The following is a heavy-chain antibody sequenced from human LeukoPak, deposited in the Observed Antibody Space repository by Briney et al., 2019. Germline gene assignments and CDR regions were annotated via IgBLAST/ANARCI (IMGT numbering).Heavy chain of an antibody. V-gene: IGHV3-23*01. J-gene: IGHJ4*02. Sequence: PGGSLRLSCAASGFTFSSYAMSWVRQAPGKGLEWVSAISGSGGSTYYADSVKGRFTISRDNAKNSLYLQMNSLRAEDMALYYCAKARHYDSSGYFDYWGQGTLVTVSS. CDR3: AKARHYDSSGYFDY. CDR2: ISGSGGST. D-gene: IGHD3-22*01. CDR1: GFTFSSYA.